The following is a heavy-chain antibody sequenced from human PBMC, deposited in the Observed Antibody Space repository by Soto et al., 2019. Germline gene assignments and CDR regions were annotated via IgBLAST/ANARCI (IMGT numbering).Heavy chain of an antibody. Sequence: ASVKVSCKASGYTFTGYYMHWVRQAPGQGLEWMGWINPNSGGTNYAQKFQGWVTMTRDTSISTAYMEPSRLRSDDTAVYYCARECGNYYGSGSYYRRQPFDIWGQGTMVTVSS. D-gene: IGHD3-10*01. V-gene: IGHV1-2*04. J-gene: IGHJ3*02. CDR2: INPNSGGT. CDR1: GYTFTGYY. CDR3: ARECGNYYGSGSYYRRQPFDI.